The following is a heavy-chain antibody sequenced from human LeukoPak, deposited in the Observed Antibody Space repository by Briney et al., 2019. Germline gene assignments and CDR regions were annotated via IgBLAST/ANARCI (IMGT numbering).Heavy chain of an antibody. J-gene: IGHJ5*02. CDR1: GSSFTSYW. CDR2: IYPGDSDT. V-gene: IGHV5-51*01. D-gene: IGHD6-19*01. CDR3: ARLIAVAGTGWFDP. Sequence: PGASLKISCKASGSSFTSYWIGWARQLAGKGLELIGIIYPGDSDTRYSPSFPGQVTISADKYISTAYLQWSSLKASDTAMYYCARLIAVAGTGWFDPWRQGTLVSVSS.